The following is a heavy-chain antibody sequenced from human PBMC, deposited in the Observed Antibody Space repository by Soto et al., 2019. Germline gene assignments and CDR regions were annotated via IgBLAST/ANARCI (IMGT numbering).Heavy chain of an antibody. V-gene: IGHV3-23*01. CDR1: GFTFSSYA. Sequence: EVQLLESGGSMVQPGGSLRLSGAASGFTFSSYAMSWVRQAPGKGLEWVSAISGSGGSTYYADSVKGRFTISRDNSKNTLYLQLNSLRAEDTAVYYCAKIPHSSSWYLDAFDIWGQGTMVTVSS. J-gene: IGHJ3*02. D-gene: IGHD6-13*01. CDR3: AKIPHSSSWYLDAFDI. CDR2: ISGSGGST.